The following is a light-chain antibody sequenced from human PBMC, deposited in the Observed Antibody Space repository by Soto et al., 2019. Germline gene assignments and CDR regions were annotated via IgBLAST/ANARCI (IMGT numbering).Light chain of an antibody. J-gene: IGKJ5*01. Sequence: EVVLTQSPAIWAWSPGEGATRSCGASQHIRSNFLAWYQQKPGLAPRLLIYEASTRATGIPNRFSGGGSGTDFTLTISSLQPEDFATYYCQQSYSSITFGQGTRLEIK. CDR3: QQSYSSIT. V-gene: IGKV3D-20*01. CDR2: EAS. CDR1: QHIRSNF.